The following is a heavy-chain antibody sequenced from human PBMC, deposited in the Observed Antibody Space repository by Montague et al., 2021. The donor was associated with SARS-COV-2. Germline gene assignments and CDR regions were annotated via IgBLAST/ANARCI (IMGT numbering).Heavy chain of an antibody. CDR1: GYSISSGYY. CDR2: IYHSGST. Sequence: TLSLTCTVSGYSISSGYYWGWIRQPPEKGLEWIGSIYHSGSTYYNPSLKSRVTISVDTSKNQFSLKLSSVTAADTAVYYCARDVRYYDFWSGRAQTSPDYWGQGTLVTVSS. J-gene: IGHJ4*02. CDR3: ARDVRYYDFWSGRAQTSPDY. V-gene: IGHV4-38-2*02. D-gene: IGHD3-3*01.